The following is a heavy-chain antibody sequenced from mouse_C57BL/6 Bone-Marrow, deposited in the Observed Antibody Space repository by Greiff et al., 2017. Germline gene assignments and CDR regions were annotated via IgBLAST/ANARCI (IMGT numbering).Heavy chain of an antibody. V-gene: IGHV2-2*01. CDR3: ARGPFFAY. J-gene: IGHJ3*01. CDR2: IWSGGST. Sequence: QVQLQQSGPGLVQPSQSLSITCTVSGFSLTSSGVHWVRQSPGKGLEWLGVIWSGGSTDYNAAFISRLSISKDNSKSQVFFKMNSLQADDTAIYYCARGPFFAYWGQGTLVTVSA. CDR1: GFSLTSSG.